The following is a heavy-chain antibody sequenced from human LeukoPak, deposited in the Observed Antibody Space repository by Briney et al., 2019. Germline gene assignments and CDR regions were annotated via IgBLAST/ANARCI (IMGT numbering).Heavy chain of an antibody. V-gene: IGHV4-59*01. CDR3: ARDAYYYDSSGSRLFDY. CDR2: IFHRGST. Sequence: SETLSLTCTVSGGSISSYYWSWIRQPPGKGLEWIGYIFHRGSTNYNPSLKSRVTISVDTSKNHFSLKLSSVTAADTAVYYCARDAYYYDSSGSRLFDYWGQGTLVTVSS. D-gene: IGHD3-22*01. CDR1: GGSISSYY. J-gene: IGHJ4*02.